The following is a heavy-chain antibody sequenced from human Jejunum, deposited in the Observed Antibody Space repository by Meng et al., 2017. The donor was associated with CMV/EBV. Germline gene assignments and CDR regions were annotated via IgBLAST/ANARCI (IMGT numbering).Heavy chain of an antibody. J-gene: IGHJ4*02. Sequence: HITSKESGPTLAKPTQTLTLTCSFSGFSPSTSGEGVGWIRQPPGKALEWLALIYRGDDKRYSPSLNSRLTIAKDTSKNEVVLTLTNMGPIDTGTYYCAHFVGGYYPSRPDYWGQGTLVTVSS. CDR3: AHFVGGYYPSRPDY. V-gene: IGHV2-5*02. CDR2: IYRGDDK. D-gene: IGHD1-26*01. CDR1: GFSPSTSGEG.